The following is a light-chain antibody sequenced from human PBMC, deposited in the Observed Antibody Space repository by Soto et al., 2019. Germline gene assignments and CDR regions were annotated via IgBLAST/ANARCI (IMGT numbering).Light chain of an antibody. V-gene: IGLV2-14*01. CDR2: EVT. Sequence: QSVLTQPGCVSGYPGQAITISYTGAGSDVGGYDYVSWYQHHPGKAPKVMIYEVTNRPSGVSNRFSGSKSGNTASLTISGLLAEDEADYYCSSYTSSSTYVFGTGTKVTVL. CDR3: SSYTSSSTYV. CDR1: GSDVGGYDY. J-gene: IGLJ1*01.